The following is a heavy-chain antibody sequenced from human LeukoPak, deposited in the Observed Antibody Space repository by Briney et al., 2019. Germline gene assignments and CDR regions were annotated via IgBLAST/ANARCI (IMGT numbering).Heavy chain of an antibody. D-gene: IGHD3-10*01. Sequence: GGSLRLSCAASGFTFSSYWMDWVRQVPGRGLEWVANIKQDGIEKYFVGSVKGRFAISRDNAKNSLYLQMNSLRVEDTAVYYCAREGMVRGVPDAFDLWGQGTMVTVSS. J-gene: IGHJ3*01. CDR3: AREGMVRGVPDAFDL. CDR2: IKQDGIEK. CDR1: GFTFSSYW. V-gene: IGHV3-7*01.